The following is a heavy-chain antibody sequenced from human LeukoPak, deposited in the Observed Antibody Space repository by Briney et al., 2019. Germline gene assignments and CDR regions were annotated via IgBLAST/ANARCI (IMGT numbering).Heavy chain of an antibody. CDR3: AKHYGDYMIRGPLDY. CDR2: IFPSGGEI. CDR1: GFTFSTFA. D-gene: IGHD4-17*01. V-gene: IGHV3-23*01. Sequence: PGGSLRLSCAASGFTFSTFAMLWVRQPRGKGLEWVSSIFPSGGEIHYADSVRGRFTISRDNSKSTLSLQMNSLRAEDTAVYYCAKHYGDYMIRGPLDYWGQGTLVTVSS. J-gene: IGHJ4*02.